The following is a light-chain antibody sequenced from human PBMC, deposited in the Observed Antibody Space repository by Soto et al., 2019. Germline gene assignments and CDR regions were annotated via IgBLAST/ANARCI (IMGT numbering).Light chain of an antibody. CDR1: QSVRNY. Sequence: EIVLTQSPATVSVSPGERATLSCRASQSVRNYLAWYQQKPGQAPRLLIFDASNRATGIPSRFSGSGSGTDFTLTISSLEPEDFAFYYCQQRSNSSPWTFGPGTRVDF. V-gene: IGKV3-11*01. CDR3: QQRSNSSPWT. CDR2: DAS. J-gene: IGKJ3*01.